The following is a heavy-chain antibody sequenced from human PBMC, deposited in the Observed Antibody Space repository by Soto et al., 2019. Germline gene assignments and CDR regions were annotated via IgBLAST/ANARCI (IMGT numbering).Heavy chain of an antibody. Sequence: EVQVVESGGGLVQPGGSLRLSCATSKFTFSAYAMTWVRQAPGEGLEWVSSISGSGGGTSYADSVKGRFSISRDNSKNTLYLRMNSLRVEDTAVYYCTRDTGTYYYDSSGYRAYYFDYWGQGTLVTVSS. CDR3: TRDTGTYYYDSSGYRAYYFDY. CDR2: ISGSGGGT. CDR1: KFTFSAYA. D-gene: IGHD3-22*01. V-gene: IGHV3-23*04. J-gene: IGHJ4*02.